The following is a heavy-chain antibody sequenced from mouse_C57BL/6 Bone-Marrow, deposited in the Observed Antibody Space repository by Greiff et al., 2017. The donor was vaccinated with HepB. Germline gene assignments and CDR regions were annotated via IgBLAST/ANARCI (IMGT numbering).Heavy chain of an antibody. V-gene: IGHV5-9-1*02. CDR1: GFTFSSYS. D-gene: IGHD2-4*01. CDR2: ISSGGDYI. Sequence: EVKLVESGDGLVKPGGSLKLSCAASGFTFSSYSMSWVRQTPEKRLEWVAYISSGGDYIYYADTVKGRFTISRDNARNTLYLQMSSLKSEDTAMYYCTRGHYDYAYYFDYWGQGTTLTVSS. CDR3: TRGHYDYAYYFDY. J-gene: IGHJ2*01.